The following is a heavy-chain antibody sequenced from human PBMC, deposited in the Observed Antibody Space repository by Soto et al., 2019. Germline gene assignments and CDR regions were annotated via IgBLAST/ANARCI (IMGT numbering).Heavy chain of an antibody. CDR3: ASDGTTTKKYYYYYGMDV. CDR2: IYYSGST. J-gene: IGHJ6*02. V-gene: IGHV4-39*01. Sequence: SETLSLTCTVSGGSISSGGYYWGWIRQPPGKGLEWIGSIYYSGSTYYNPSLKSRVTISVDTSKNQFSLKLSSVTAADTAVYYCASDGTTTKKYYYYYGMDVWGQGTTVTVSS. CDR1: GGSISSGGYY. D-gene: IGHD1-26*01.